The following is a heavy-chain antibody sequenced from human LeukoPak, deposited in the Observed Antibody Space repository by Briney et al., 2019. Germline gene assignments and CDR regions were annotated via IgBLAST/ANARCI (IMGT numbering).Heavy chain of an antibody. Sequence: GRSLRLSCAASGFTFSIYCMQWVRQAPGKGLEWVAVIWYDGTEKYYADSVKGRFTISRDNSKNMVYLQMNSLRAEDTAVYYCARDRNSFDHWGQGTLVTVSS. D-gene: IGHD1-14*01. CDR2: IWYDGTEK. CDR3: ARDRNSFDH. J-gene: IGHJ4*02. V-gene: IGHV3-33*01. CDR1: GFTFSIYC.